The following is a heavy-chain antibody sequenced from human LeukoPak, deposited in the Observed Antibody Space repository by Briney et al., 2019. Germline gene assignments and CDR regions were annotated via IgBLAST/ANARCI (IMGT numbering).Heavy chain of an antibody. Sequence: SVKVSCKASGGTFSSYAISWVRQAPGQGLEWMGRIIPILGIANYAQKFQGRATITADKSTSTAYMELSSLRSEDTAVYYCASRNVVTAIWSDYWGQGTLVTVSS. V-gene: IGHV1-69*04. CDR3: ASRNVVTAIWSDY. D-gene: IGHD2-21*02. CDR2: IIPILGIA. CDR1: GGTFSSYA. J-gene: IGHJ4*02.